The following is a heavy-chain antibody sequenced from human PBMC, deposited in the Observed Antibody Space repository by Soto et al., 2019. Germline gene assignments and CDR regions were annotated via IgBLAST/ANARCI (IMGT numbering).Heavy chain of an antibody. D-gene: IGHD2-15*01. J-gene: IGHJ4*02. CDR3: ARQAWELGYCSGGSCYGGFADY. Sequence: QLQLQESGPGLVKPSETLSLTCTVSGGSISSSSYYWGWIRQPPGKGLEWIGSIYYSGSTYYNTYLKSRITITAAKTNSQFALKLSAVRPADTAVYYSARQAWELGYCSGGSCYGGFADYRGPGALVTV. V-gene: IGHV4-39*01. CDR2: IYYSGST. CDR1: GGSISSSSYY.